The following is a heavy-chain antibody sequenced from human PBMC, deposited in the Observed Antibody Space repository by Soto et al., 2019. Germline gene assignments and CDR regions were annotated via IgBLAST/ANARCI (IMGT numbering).Heavy chain of an antibody. CDR3: ARPLAGRFTVTPYDS. D-gene: IGHD4-4*01. J-gene: IGHJ4*02. CDR2: IDYSRNT. CDR1: GGSISSSSYN. V-gene: IGHV4-39*01. Sequence: QLQLQESGPGLVKPSETLSLTCTVSGGSISSSSYNWGWIRQPPGKGLEWIATIDYSRNTYYIPSFKRRVTISVDTSRNQFSLNMRSVTDADTAVYYCARPLAGRFTVTPYDSWGQGVMLIVSS.